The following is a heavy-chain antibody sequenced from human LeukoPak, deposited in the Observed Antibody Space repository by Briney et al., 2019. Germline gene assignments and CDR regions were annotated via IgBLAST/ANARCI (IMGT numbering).Heavy chain of an antibody. CDR3: ARDYYDSSGYPNYYYGMDV. D-gene: IGHD3-22*01. CDR2: IYSGGST. Sequence: AGGSLRLSCAASGFTVSSNYMSCVRQAPGKGLEWGSDIYSGGSTYYADSVKGRFTISRHNSKNTLYLQMNSLRAEDTAVYYCARDYYDSSGYPNYYYGMDVWGQGTTVTVSS. CDR1: GFTVSSNY. V-gene: IGHV3-53*04. J-gene: IGHJ6*02.